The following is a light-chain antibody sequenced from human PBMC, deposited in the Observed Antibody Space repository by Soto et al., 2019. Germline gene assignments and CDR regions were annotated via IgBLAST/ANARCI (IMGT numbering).Light chain of an antibody. CDR2: QVT. Sequence: QSALTPPASVSGSPGQSITISCTGTSSDVGIYNYVSWYQQHPGKAPKLMIYQVTNRPSGVSNRFSGSKSGNTASLTISGLQAEDEADYYCSSYTGSTNYVFGTGTKVTVL. CDR1: SSDVGIYNY. CDR3: SSYTGSTNYV. V-gene: IGLV2-14*01. J-gene: IGLJ1*01.